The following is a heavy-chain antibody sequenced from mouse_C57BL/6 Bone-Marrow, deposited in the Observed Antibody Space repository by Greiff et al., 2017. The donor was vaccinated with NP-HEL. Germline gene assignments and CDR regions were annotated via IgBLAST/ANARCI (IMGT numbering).Heavy chain of an antibody. V-gene: IGHV5-9-1*02. J-gene: IGHJ3*01. CDR3: TRDPFGNPFAD. CDR2: ISSGGDYI. D-gene: IGHD2-1*01. CDR1: GFTFSSYA. Sequence: EVHLVESGEGLVKPGGSLKLSCAASGFTFSSYAMSWVRQTPEKRLEWVAYISSGGDYIYYADTVKGRFTISRDNARNTLYLQMSSLKSEDTAMYYCTRDPFGNPFADWGQGTLVTVSA.